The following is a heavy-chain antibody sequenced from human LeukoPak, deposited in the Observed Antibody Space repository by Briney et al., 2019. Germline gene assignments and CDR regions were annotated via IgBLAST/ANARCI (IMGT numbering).Heavy chain of an antibody. V-gene: IGHV3-30*02. CDR1: GFTFSSYG. D-gene: IGHD6-6*01. CDR3: AKDHSSSSGWFDP. Sequence: GGSLRLSCAASGFTFSSYGMHWVRQAPGKGLEWVAFIRYDGSNKYYADSVKGRFTISRDNSKNTLYLQMNSLRAEDTAVYYCAKDHSSSSGWFDPWGQGTLVTVSS. CDR2: IRYDGSNK. J-gene: IGHJ5*02.